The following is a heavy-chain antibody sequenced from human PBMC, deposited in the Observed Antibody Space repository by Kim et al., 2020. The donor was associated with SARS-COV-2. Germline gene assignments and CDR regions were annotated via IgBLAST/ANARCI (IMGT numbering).Heavy chain of an antibody. D-gene: IGHD4-17*01. V-gene: IGHV1-69*13. CDR2: IIPIFGTA. CDR1: GGTFSSYA. J-gene: IGHJ5*02. Sequence: SVKVSCKASGGTFSSYAISWVRQAPGQGLEWMGGIIPIFGTANYAQKFQGRVTITADESTSTAYMELSSLRSEDTAVYYCARDSGENPDYGDYGNWFDPWGQGTLVTVSS. CDR3: ARDSGENPDYGDYGNWFDP.